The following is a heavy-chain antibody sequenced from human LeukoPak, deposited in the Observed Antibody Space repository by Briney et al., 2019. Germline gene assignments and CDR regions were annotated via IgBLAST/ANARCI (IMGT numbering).Heavy chain of an antibody. J-gene: IGHJ6*03. Sequence: GGSLRLSCAASGFTFNSYTMSWVRLAPGKSLEWVSSVGGGGGDTWYADSVKGRFTISRDNSKNTLYLQMDSPRAEDTALYYCAKDGSPNAGYMDVWGKGTTVTVSS. CDR3: AKDGSPNAGYMDV. CDR2: VGGGGGDT. V-gene: IGHV3-23*01. CDR1: GFTFNSYT.